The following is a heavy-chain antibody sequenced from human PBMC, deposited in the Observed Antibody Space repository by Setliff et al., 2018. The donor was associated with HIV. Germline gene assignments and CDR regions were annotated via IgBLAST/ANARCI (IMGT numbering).Heavy chain of an antibody. D-gene: IGHD2-21*01. Sequence: ASVMVSCKASGYTFTGFYMHWVRQAPGQGLEWMGRINPNSGDTNYAQKFQGRVTMTRDTSISTAYMELSRLRSDDTAVYYCARVLHCGGDCYTDAFDIWGQGTRVTVSS. CDR3: ARVLHCGGDCYTDAFDI. CDR1: GYTFTGFY. CDR2: INPNSGDT. J-gene: IGHJ3*02. V-gene: IGHV1-2*06.